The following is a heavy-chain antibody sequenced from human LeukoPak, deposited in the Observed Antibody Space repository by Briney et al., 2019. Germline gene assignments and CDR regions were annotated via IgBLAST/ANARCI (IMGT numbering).Heavy chain of an antibody. Sequence: RTGGSLRLSCAASGFTFDDYAMHWVRQAPGKGLEWVSGISWNSGSIGYADSVKGRFTISRDNAKNSLYLQMNSLRAEDTALYYCAKDRMIVGGFDYWGQGTLATVSS. CDR1: GFTFDDYA. CDR2: ISWNSGSI. CDR3: AKDRMIVGGFDY. J-gene: IGHJ4*02. D-gene: IGHD3-22*01. V-gene: IGHV3-9*01.